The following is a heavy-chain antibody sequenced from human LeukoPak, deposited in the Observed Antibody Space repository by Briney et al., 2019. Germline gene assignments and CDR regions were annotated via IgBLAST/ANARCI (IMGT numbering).Heavy chain of an antibody. CDR3: AKSYSGATRHCHY. CDR1: GFTFSSYF. J-gene: IGHJ4*02. Sequence: GGSLRLSCAASGFTFSSYFMNWVRQAPGRGLEWVSSISGSGSDTYNADSVKGRFTISKDNSRNTLYLQMNSLRAEDTAVYYCAKSYSGATRHCHYWGQGTLVTVSS. CDR2: ISGSGSDT. D-gene: IGHD1-26*01. V-gene: IGHV3-23*01.